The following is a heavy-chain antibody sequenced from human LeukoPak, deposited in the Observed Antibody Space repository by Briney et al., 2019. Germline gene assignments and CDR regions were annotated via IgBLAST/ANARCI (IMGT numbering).Heavy chain of an antibody. CDR3: AKGSILYYGFWSGYFFRGAYYFDY. Sequence: PGGSLRLSCAASGFTFSSYGMHWVRQAPGKGLEWVAVISYDGSNKYYADSVKGRFTISRDNSKNTLYLQMNSLRAEDTAVYYCAKGSILYYGFWSGYFFRGAYYFDYWGQGTLVTVSS. D-gene: IGHD3-3*01. CDR2: ISYDGSNK. J-gene: IGHJ4*02. CDR1: GFTFSSYG. V-gene: IGHV3-30*18.